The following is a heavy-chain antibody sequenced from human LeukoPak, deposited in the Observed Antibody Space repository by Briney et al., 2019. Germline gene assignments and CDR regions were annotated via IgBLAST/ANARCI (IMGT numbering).Heavy chain of an antibody. V-gene: IGHV3-48*01. Sequence: GGSLRLSCAASGFTFSIYTMNWVRQAPGKGLEWVSYISSSSSTIYYADSVKGRFTISRDNAKNSLYLQMNSLRAEDTAVYYCARESGYKGLGFDYWGQGTLVTVSS. D-gene: IGHD5-12*01. CDR1: GFTFSIYT. CDR2: ISSSSSTI. CDR3: ARESGYKGLGFDY. J-gene: IGHJ4*02.